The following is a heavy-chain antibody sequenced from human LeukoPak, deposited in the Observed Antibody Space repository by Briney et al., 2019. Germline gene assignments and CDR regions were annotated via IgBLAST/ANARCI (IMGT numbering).Heavy chain of an antibody. J-gene: IGHJ4*02. D-gene: IGHD3-22*01. CDR3: ARDDSSGYYNYFDY. CDR1: GYTFTSYA. V-gene: IGHV1-3*03. CDR2: INAGNGNT. Sequence: GASVKVSCKASGYTFTSYAMNWVRQAPGQGLEWMGWINAGNGNTKYSQEFQGRVTITRDTSASTAYMELSSLRSEDMAVYYCARDDSSGYYNYFDYWGQGTLVTVSS.